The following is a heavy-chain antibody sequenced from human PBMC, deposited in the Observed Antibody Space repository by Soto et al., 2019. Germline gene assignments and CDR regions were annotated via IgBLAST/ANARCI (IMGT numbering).Heavy chain of an antibody. J-gene: IGHJ5*02. Sequence: EVRLLESGGGLVEPGGSLRLSCTGSGFSFETYGMTWVRQAPGKGLEWVSGISGSGDNTYYADSVKGRFTISRDNARKTVYLQLVSLRAEDTATYYCAKDPYVGWYCSGGTFPITSWGQGTLVIVYS. CDR3: AKDPYVGWYCSGGTFPITS. D-gene: IGHD2-15*01. CDR1: GFSFETYG. CDR2: ISGSGDNT. V-gene: IGHV3-23*01.